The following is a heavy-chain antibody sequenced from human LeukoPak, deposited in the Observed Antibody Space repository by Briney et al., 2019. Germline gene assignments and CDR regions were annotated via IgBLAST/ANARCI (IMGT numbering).Heavy chain of an antibody. Sequence: QSGGSLRLSCAASGFTFSSYGMHWVRQAPGKGLEWVAVISYDGSYKYYADSVKGRFTISRDNSKNTPYLQMNSLRAEGTAVYYCAKVGDYGDYALDYWGQGTLVTVSS. J-gene: IGHJ4*02. D-gene: IGHD4-17*01. CDR2: ISYDGSYK. CDR3: AKVGDYGDYALDY. CDR1: GFTFSSYG. V-gene: IGHV3-30*18.